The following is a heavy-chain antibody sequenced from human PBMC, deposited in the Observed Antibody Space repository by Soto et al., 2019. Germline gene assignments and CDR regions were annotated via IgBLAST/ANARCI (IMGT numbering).Heavy chain of an antibody. CDR3: AREGYRKYSYYGMDV. J-gene: IGHJ6*02. CDR2: IKQDGSEK. V-gene: IGHV3-7*01. CDR1: GFTFSSYW. D-gene: IGHD5-18*01. Sequence: PGGSLRLSCAASGFTFSSYWMSWVRQAPGKGLEWVANIKQDGSEKYYVDSVKGRFTISRDNAKNSLYLQMNSLRAEDTAVYYCAREGYRKYSYYGMDVWGQGTTVTVS.